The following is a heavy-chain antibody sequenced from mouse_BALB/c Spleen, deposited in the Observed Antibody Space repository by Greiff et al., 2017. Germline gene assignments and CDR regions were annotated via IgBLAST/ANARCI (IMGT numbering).Heavy chain of an antibody. CDR2: INSNGGST. CDR3: ARHRDSSGYVGAY. CDR1: GFTFSSYY. Sequence: EVKVEESGGGLVKLGGSLKLSCAASGFTFSSYYMSWVRQTPEKRLELVAAINSNGGSTYYPDTVKGRFTISRDNAKNTLYLQMSSLKSEDTALYYCARHRDSSGYVGAYWGQGTLVTVSA. V-gene: IGHV5-6-2*01. J-gene: IGHJ3*01. D-gene: IGHD3-2*01.